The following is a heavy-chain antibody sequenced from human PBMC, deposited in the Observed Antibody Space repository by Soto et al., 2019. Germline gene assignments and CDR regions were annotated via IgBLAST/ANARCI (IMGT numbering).Heavy chain of an antibody. CDR3: AKGRGGSGSLTPRVDF. D-gene: IGHD3-10*01. CDR1: GFTFNNYA. Sequence: EVQLLESGGGLVQPGGSLRLSCAASGFTFNNYAMTWVRQARGKGLEWVSATSGGGDTTSYADSVKGRFTVSRDGSKNTLYLQMSSLRAEDTALYYCAKGRGGSGSLTPRVDFWGQGTLVTVPS. CDR2: TSGGGDTT. J-gene: IGHJ4*02. V-gene: IGHV3-23*01.